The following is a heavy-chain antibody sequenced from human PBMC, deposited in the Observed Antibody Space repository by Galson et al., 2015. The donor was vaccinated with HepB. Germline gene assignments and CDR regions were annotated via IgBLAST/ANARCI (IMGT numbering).Heavy chain of an antibody. CDR2: ISYDGSNK. V-gene: IGHV3-30*18. J-gene: IGHJ4*02. CDR1: GFTFSSYW. CDR3: AKDPGIDY. Sequence: SLRLSCAASGFTFSSYWMHWVRQAPGKGLEWVAVISYDGSNKYYADSVKGRFTISRDNSKNTLYLQMNSLRAEDTAVYYCAKDPGIDYWGQGTLVTVSS.